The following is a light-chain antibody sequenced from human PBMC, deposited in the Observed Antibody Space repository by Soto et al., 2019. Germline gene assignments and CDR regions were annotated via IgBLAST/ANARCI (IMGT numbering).Light chain of an antibody. V-gene: IGLV2-8*01. CDR3: SSYVGTNSYV. J-gene: IGLJ1*01. CDR1: SSDVGGYNY. Sequence: QSDLTQPPSASGSPGQSVTISCTGTSSDVGGYNYVSWYQHHPGKAPKLIIYEVYKRPSGVPDRFSGSKSGNTAALTVSGLQAEDEADYYCSSYVGTNSYVFGTGTKVTVL. CDR2: EVY.